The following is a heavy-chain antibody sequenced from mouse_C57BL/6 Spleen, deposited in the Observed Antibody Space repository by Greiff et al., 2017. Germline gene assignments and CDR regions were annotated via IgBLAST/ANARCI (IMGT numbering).Heavy chain of an antibody. V-gene: IGHV1-55*01. CDR2: IYPGSGST. Sequence: VQLQQPGAELVKPGASVKMSCKASGYTFTSYWITWVKQRPGQGLEWIGDIYPGSGSTNYNEKFKSKATLTVDTSSSTAYRQLSSLTSEDSAVFYCARSLSTMVTTGFACWGQGTLVTVST. CDR1: GYTFTSYW. CDR3: ARSLSTMVTTGFAC. D-gene: IGHD2-2*01. J-gene: IGHJ3*01.